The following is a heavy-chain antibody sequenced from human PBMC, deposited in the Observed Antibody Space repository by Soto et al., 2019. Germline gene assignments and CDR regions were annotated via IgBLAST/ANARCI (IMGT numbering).Heavy chain of an antibody. CDR2: ISSSRSTI. Sequence: GSLRLSCAASGFTFSSYSMNWVRQAPGKGLEWVSYISSSRSTIYYADSVKGRFTISRDNAKNSLYLQMNSLRAEDTAVYYCARDCPGSSTTCYGKEWFASWGQGTLVTVSS. CDR3: ARDCPGSSTTCYGKEWFAS. CDR1: GFTFSSYS. J-gene: IGHJ5*01. V-gene: IGHV3-48*01. D-gene: IGHD2-2*01.